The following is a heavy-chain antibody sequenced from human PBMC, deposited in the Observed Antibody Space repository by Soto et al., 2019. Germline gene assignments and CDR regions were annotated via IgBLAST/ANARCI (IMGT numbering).Heavy chain of an antibody. CDR1: GFTFSSYE. J-gene: IGHJ6*02. CDR3: ARASKGPYYYYGMDV. V-gene: IGHV3-48*03. CDR2: ISSSGSTI. D-gene: IGHD3-3*02. Sequence: GGSLRLSCAASGFTFSSYEMNWVRQAPGKGLEWVSYISSSGSTIYYADSVKGRFTISRDNAKNSLYLQMTSLRAEDTAVYYCARASKGPYYYYGMDVWGQGTTVTVSS.